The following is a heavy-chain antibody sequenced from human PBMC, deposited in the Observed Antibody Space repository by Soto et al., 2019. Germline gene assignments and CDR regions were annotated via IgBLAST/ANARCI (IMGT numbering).Heavy chain of an antibody. CDR3: ARDTTRLRFLEWLLEN. D-gene: IGHD3-3*01. V-gene: IGHV1-69*13. Sequence: ASVKVSCKASGGTFSSYAISWVRQAPGQGLEWMGGIIPIFGTANYAQKFQGRVTITADESTSTAYMELSSLRSEDTAVYYCARDTTRLRFLEWLLENWGQGTLVTVSS. J-gene: IGHJ4*02. CDR1: GGTFSSYA. CDR2: IIPIFGTA.